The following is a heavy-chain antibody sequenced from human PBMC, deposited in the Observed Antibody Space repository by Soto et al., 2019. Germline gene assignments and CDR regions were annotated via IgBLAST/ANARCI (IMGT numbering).Heavy chain of an antibody. CDR2: ISGSGGST. CDR1: GFTCSSYA. CDR3: AKERGIAAAGDY. J-gene: IGHJ4*02. D-gene: IGHD6-13*01. V-gene: IGHV3-23*01. Sequence: PGGSLRLSWAASGFTCSSYARSWVRQAPGKGLEWVSAISGSGGSTYYADSVKGRFTISRDNSKNTLYLQMNSLRAEDTAVYYCAKERGIAAAGDYWGQGTLVTVSS.